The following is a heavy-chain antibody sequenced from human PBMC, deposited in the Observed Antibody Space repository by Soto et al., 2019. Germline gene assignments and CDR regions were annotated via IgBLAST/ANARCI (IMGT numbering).Heavy chain of an antibody. J-gene: IGHJ6*02. V-gene: IGHV3-33*01. CDR3: VRGDEYSGNGMDV. CDR2: ILNDGSNR. D-gene: IGHD3-10*01. Sequence: QVQLVESGGGVVQPGRSLGLSCAASGFTFSNYGMHWVRQAPGKGLEWVAVILNDGSNRYHADSVKDRFTICRDNSKNMLELQMNILRAEDTAVYYCVRGDEYSGNGMDVWGQGTRVTVS. CDR1: GFTFSNYG.